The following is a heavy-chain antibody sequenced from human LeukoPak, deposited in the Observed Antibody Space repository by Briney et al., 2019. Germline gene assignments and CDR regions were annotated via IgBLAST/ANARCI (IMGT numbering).Heavy chain of an antibody. J-gene: IGHJ5*02. CDR3: ARDPGVSRYMVRSAGTKFDP. V-gene: IGHV1-3*01. D-gene: IGHD3-10*01. CDR2: INAGNGNT. Sequence: ASVKVSCKASGYTFTSYAMHWVRQAPGQRLEWMGWINAGNGNTKYSQKFQGRVTITRDTSASTAYMELRSLRSDDTAVYYCARDPGVSRYMVRSAGTKFDPWGQGTLVTVSS. CDR1: GYTFTSYA.